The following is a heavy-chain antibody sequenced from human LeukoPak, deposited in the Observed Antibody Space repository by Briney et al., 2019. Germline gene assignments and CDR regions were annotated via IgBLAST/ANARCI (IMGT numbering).Heavy chain of an antibody. Sequence: SETLSLTCAVYGGSFSGYYWSWIRQPPGKGLEWIGEINHSGSTNYNPSLKSRVTISVDTSKNQFSLKLSSVTAADTALYYCARAEIKLYNQRRYYFDYWGQGTLVTVSS. CDR1: GGSFSGYY. CDR2: INHSGST. J-gene: IGHJ4*02. D-gene: IGHD3-16*02. V-gene: IGHV4-34*01. CDR3: ARAEIKLYNQRRYYFDY.